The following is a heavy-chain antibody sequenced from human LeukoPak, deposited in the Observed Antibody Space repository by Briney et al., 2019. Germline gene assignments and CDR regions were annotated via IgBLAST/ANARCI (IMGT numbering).Heavy chain of an antibody. V-gene: IGHV4-59*12. CDR2: TSYSGNT. CDR1: AASISPYS. CDR3: ARDQVTSCYFCVLD. Sequence: SETLSLTCTVSAASISPYSWSWIRQPPGKRLEWIGYTSYSGNTDYNPSLKSRVTTSVDTSKNQFSLKLSSVTAADTAVYYCARDQVTSCYFCVLDWGQGTLVTVSS. J-gene: IGHJ4*02. D-gene: IGHD2-2*01.